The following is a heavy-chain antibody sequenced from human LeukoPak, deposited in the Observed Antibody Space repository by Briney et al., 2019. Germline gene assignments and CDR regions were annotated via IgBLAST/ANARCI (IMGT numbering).Heavy chain of an antibody. D-gene: IGHD2-15*01. Sequence: GGSLRLSCAASGFTFSSYAMSWVRQAPGKGLEWVSAISGSGGSTYYADSVKGRFTISRDNSKNTLYLQVNSLRAEDTAVYYCAKEGVVVVVAANDYWGQGTLVTVSS. CDR3: AKEGVVVVVAANDY. J-gene: IGHJ4*02. CDR2: ISGSGGST. CDR1: GFTFSSYA. V-gene: IGHV3-23*01.